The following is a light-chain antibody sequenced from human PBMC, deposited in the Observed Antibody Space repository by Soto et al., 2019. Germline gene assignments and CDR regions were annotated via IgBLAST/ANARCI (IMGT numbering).Light chain of an antibody. CDR3: QQYGSPPWT. Sequence: DIVLTQSPGIMSLSPGERATLSCRASQSVRSSYLAWYQQKPGQAPRLLIYGASSRATGIPDRFSGSGSGTDFNLTISRLEPEDSAVYYCQQYGSPPWTFGLGTKVEIK. J-gene: IGKJ1*01. CDR1: QSVRSSY. V-gene: IGKV3-20*01. CDR2: GAS.